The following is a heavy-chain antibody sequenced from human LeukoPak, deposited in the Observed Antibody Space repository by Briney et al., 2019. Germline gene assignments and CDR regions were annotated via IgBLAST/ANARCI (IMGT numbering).Heavy chain of an antibody. V-gene: IGHV4-4*02. CDR1: GGSISSSNW. Sequence: ETLSLTCAVSGGSISSSNWWSWVRQPPGKGLEWIGEIYHSGSTNYNPSLKSRVTISVDKSKNQFSLKLSSVTAADTAVYYCAREGPTFGWFDPWGQGTLVTVSS. CDR3: AREGPTFGWFDP. CDR2: IYHSGST. J-gene: IGHJ5*02. D-gene: IGHD3-16*01.